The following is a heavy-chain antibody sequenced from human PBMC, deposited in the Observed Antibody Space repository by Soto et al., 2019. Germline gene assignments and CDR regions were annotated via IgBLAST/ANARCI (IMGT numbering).Heavy chain of an antibody. CDR3: ARGPSYSYCSGGSCYSDY. V-gene: IGHV1-69*01. CDR1: GGTFSSYA. Sequence: QVQLVQSGAEVKKPGSSVKVSCKASGGTFSSYAISWVRQAPGQGLEWMGGIIPSFGTAKYAQKFQGRVTITADESTSTAYMELSSLRSEDTAVYSCARGPSYSYCSGGSCYSDYWGQGTLVTVSS. D-gene: IGHD2-15*01. J-gene: IGHJ4*02. CDR2: IIPSFGTA.